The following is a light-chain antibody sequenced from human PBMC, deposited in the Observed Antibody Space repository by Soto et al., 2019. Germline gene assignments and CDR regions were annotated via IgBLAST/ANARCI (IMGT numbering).Light chain of an antibody. CDR1: QSVNSN. Sequence: EIVMTQSPATLSVSPGERATLSCRASQSVNSNLAWYQQKPGQAPSLLIYAASTGATGIPARFSGSGSETEFTLTISSLQSEDFAVYYCQQYNGWPLTFGGGTKVEIK. CDR2: AAS. J-gene: IGKJ4*01. CDR3: QQYNGWPLT. V-gene: IGKV3-15*01.